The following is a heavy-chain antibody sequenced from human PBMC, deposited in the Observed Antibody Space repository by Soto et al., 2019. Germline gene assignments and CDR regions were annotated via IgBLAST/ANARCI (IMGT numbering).Heavy chain of an antibody. CDR2: INSDGSST. J-gene: IGHJ6*02. Sequence: GGSLRLSCASSGFPFSSYWMHWVRQAPGKGLVWVSRINSDGSSTSYADSVKGRFTISRDNAKNTLYLQMNSLRAEDTAVYYCARDPFVASWYERYYYYGMDVWGQGTTVTVSS. CDR3: ARDPFVASWYERYYYYGMDV. CDR1: GFPFSSYW. D-gene: IGHD6-13*01. V-gene: IGHV3-74*01.